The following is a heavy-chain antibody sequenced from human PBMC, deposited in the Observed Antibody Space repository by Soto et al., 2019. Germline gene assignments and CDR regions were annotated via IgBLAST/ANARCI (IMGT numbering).Heavy chain of an antibody. V-gene: IGHV3-43*02. CDR3: AKGRDYYDSSGYPTLHDAFDI. J-gene: IGHJ3*02. D-gene: IGHD3-22*01. CDR1: GFTFDDYA. Sequence: GGSLRLSCAASGFTFDDYAMHWVRQAPGKGLEWVSLISGDGGSTYYADSVKGRFTISRDNSKNSLYLQMNSLRTEDTALYYCAKGRDYYDSSGYPTLHDAFDIWGQGTMVTVSS. CDR2: ISGDGGST.